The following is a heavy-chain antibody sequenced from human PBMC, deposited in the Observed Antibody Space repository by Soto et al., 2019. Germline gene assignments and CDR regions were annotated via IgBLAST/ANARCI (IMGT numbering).Heavy chain of an antibody. J-gene: IGHJ4*02. Sequence: VQLLESGGGLVQPGGSLRLSCAASGFTFSTYAMSWVRQAPGKGLEWVSAISGNGVSTYYADSVKGRFTISRDNSKNTLYLQMNSLRAEDAAVYYCAKAEVRTKDRYNYWGQGTLVTVSS. CDR2: ISGNGVST. D-gene: IGHD1-1*01. CDR3: AKAEVRTKDRYNY. V-gene: IGHV3-23*01. CDR1: GFTFSTYA.